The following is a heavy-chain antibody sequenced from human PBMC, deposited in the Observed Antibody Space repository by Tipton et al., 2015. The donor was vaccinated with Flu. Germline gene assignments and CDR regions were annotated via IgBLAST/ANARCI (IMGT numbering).Heavy chain of an antibody. CDR1: SGSIRSTNYF. V-gene: IGHV4-39*01. CDR2: IFPSGTT. CDR3: ARLSYYDVDLKNFYFDY. J-gene: IGHJ4*02. D-gene: IGHD3-10*02. Sequence: TLSLTCTVSSGSIRSTNYFCAWIRQPPGKRLELIGSIFPSGTTYYNPSLKSRVTISVGTSKSQFSLKLRSVTAADTAVYYCARLSYYDVDLKNFYFDYWGQGALVTVSS.